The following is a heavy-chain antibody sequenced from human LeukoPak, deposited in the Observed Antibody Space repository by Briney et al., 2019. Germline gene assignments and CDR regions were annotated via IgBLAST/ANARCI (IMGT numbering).Heavy chain of an antibody. CDR1: GYSISSGYY. J-gene: IGHJ5*02. CDR3: AREAGYYESSVSTAP. CDR2: IYHSGST. Sequence: SETLSLTCTVSGYSISSGYYWGWIRQPPGKGLEWIASIYHSGSTYYNSSLKSRDTKQVDTSKNQFSLTLSSVTAADTAVYYCAREAGYYESSVSTAPWDQGTLVTVSS. V-gene: IGHV4-38-2*02. D-gene: IGHD3-22*01.